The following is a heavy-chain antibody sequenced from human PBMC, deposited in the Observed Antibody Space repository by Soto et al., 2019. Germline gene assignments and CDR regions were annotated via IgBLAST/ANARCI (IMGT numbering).Heavy chain of an antibody. CDR3: AGGERLGERNYYFDY. D-gene: IGHD3-16*01. CDR2: IYYSGST. Sequence: SETLSLTCTVSGGSISSSSYYWGWIRQPPGKGLEWIGSIYYSGSTYYNPSLKSRVTISVDTSKNQFSLKLSSVTAADTAVYYCAGGERLGERNYYFDYWGQGTLVTVSS. V-gene: IGHV4-39*01. CDR1: GGSISSSSYY. J-gene: IGHJ4*02.